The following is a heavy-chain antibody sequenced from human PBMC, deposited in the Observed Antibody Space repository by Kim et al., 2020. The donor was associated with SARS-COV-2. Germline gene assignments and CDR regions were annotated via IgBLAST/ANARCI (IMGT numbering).Heavy chain of an antibody. J-gene: IGHJ4*02. CDR3: ARGSTSHGFWSGYNDY. CDR1: GGSFSGYY. V-gene: IGHV4-34*01. D-gene: IGHD3-3*01. Sequence: SETLSLTCAVYGGSFSGYYWSWIRQPPGKGLEWIGEINHSGSTNYNPSLKSRVTISVDTSKNQFSLKLSSVTAADTAVYYCARGSTSHGFWSGYNDYWGQGTLVTVSS. CDR2: INHSGST.